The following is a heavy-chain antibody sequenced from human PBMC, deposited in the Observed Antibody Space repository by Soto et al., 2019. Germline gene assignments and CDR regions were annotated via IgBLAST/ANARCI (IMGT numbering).Heavy chain of an antibody. D-gene: IGHD3-10*01. CDR3: ARHTGGGFDY. J-gene: IGHJ4*02. Sequence: PSETLSLTCTVSGGSISSSSYYWGWIRQPPGKGLEWIGSIYYSGSTYYNPSLKSRVTISVDTSKNQFSLKLSSVTAADTAVYYCARHTGGGFDYWGQGTLVTVSS. V-gene: IGHV4-39*01. CDR2: IYYSGST. CDR1: GGSISSSSYY.